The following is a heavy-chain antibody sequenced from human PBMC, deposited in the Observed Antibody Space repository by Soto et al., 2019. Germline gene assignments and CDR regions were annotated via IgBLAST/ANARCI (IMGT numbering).Heavy chain of an antibody. J-gene: IGHJ6*03. D-gene: IGHD1-1*01. CDR2: IYSSGTT. V-gene: IGHV4-4*09. CDR1: DGSISGLY. Sequence: QVQLQESGPGLVRPSETLSLTCSVSDGSISGLYWTWVRQSPGKGLEWIGWIYSSGTTNYNPSLKSRVAFSVDTSKNQFSLKLTSVTAADTAIYYCARIRNHDCMDAWGKGTTVAVSS. CDR3: ARIRNHDCMDA.